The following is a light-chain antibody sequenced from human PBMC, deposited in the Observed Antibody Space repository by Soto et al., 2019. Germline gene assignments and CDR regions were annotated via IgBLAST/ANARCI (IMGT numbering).Light chain of an antibody. J-gene: IGKJ4*01. CDR1: QSISSW. CDR2: DAS. Sequence: DIQMTQSPSTLSASVGDRVTITCRASQSISSWLAWYQQKPGKAPKLLIYDASSLESGVPSRFSGTRCGPEVTLTISSPQPDDFATYCCQQYNSYSPLTFGGGTKVEIK. V-gene: IGKV1-5*01. CDR3: QQYNSYSPLT.